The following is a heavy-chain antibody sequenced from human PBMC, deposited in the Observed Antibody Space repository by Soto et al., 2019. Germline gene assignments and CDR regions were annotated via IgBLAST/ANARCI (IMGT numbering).Heavy chain of an antibody. J-gene: IGHJ5*02. CDR2: IKQDGSEK. Sequence: EVQLVESGGGLVQPGGSLRLSCAASAFTFSSYWMSWVRQAPGKGLEWVANIKQDGSEKYFVDSVKGRFTISRDNAKNSLYLQMNSLRAEDTAVYYCARMGKITIFGVGNWFDPWGQGTLVTVSS. D-gene: IGHD3-3*01. CDR1: AFTFSSYW. V-gene: IGHV3-7*03. CDR3: ARMGKITIFGVGNWFDP.